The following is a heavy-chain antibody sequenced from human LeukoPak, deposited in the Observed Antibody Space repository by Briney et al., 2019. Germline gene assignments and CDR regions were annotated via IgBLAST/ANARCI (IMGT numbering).Heavy chain of an antibody. V-gene: IGHV3-30*02. J-gene: IGHJ4*02. Sequence: PGGSLRLSCAASGFTFSSYGMHWVRRAPGKGLEWVAFIHYDVTNKYYADSVKGRFAISRDSSRNTLFLQMNSLRPEDTAVYYCARAGKWLLTSLDYWGQGTLVTVSS. CDR2: IHYDVTNK. D-gene: IGHD2-15*01. CDR1: GFTFSSYG. CDR3: ARAGKWLLTSLDY.